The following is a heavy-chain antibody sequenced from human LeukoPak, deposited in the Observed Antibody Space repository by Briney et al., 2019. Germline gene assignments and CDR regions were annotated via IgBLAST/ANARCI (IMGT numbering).Heavy chain of an antibody. CDR2: ITSGTRT. D-gene: IGHD3-10*01. CDR1: GFTFSSHG. CDR3: AKDRYSVTMVRGVTDY. Sequence: GGSLRLSCVASGFTFSSHGMNWVRQAPGKGLEWVSGITSGTRTYYADSVKGRFAISRDNSKNTLFLQMNSLRAEDTAVYYCAKDRYSVTMVRGVTDYWGQGTLVTVSS. J-gene: IGHJ4*02. V-gene: IGHV3-23*01.